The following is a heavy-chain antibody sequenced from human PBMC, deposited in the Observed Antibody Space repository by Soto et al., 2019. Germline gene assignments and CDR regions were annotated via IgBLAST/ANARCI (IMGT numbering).Heavy chain of an antibody. D-gene: IGHD5-12*01. CDR1: GGSISSYY. CDR3: ARAIVVTIGGMDV. CDR2: IYYSGST. V-gene: IGHV4-59*08. J-gene: IGHJ6*02. Sequence: SETLSLTCTDSGGSISSYYWSWIRQPPGKGLEWIGYIYYSGSTFFNPSLKSRVTISKDTSRNQFSLRLNSVTAADTAVYYCARAIVVTIGGMDVWGQGTTVTVSS.